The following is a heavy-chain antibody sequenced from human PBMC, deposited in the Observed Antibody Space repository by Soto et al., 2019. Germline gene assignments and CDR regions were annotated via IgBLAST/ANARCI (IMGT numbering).Heavy chain of an antibody. Sequence: GSLRLSCTASGFDFSTYSMNWVRQAPGKGLEWIAYVSMDSDTIHYADSVKGRFTISRDDAENSLYLQMNSLRDEDTATYYCARLYYDYVWGQGTTVTVSS. D-gene: IGHD3-3*01. CDR3: ARLYYDYV. CDR2: VSMDSDTI. J-gene: IGHJ6*02. V-gene: IGHV3-48*02. CDR1: GFDFSTYS.